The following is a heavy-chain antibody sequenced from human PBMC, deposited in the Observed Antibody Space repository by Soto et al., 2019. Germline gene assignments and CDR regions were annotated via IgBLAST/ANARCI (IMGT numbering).Heavy chain of an antibody. Sequence: EVQLLESGGGLVQPGGSLRLSCAASGFDFSNYAMSWVRQAPGKGLECISLISGTGVPTLYAESVKGRFSVSRDNSEDTLFLEMNNLRVDDTAMYYCAKSFCSSSSCFFLWVDPWGPGTLVTVSS. CDR1: GFDFSNYA. D-gene: IGHD2-2*01. CDR2: ISGTGVPT. V-gene: IGHV3-23*01. J-gene: IGHJ5*02. CDR3: AKSFCSSSSCFFLWVDP.